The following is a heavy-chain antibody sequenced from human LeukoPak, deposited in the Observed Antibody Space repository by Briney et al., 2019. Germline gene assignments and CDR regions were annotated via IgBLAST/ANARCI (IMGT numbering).Heavy chain of an antibody. Sequence: PGRSLRLSCAASGFTFDDYAMHWVRQAPGKGLEWVSGISWNSGSIGYADSVKGRFTISRDNAKNSLYLQMNSLRAEDTAVYYCARDPAAADNYFDYWGQGTLVTVSS. CDR2: ISWNSGSI. V-gene: IGHV3-9*01. J-gene: IGHJ4*02. D-gene: IGHD6-13*01. CDR3: ARDPAAADNYFDY. CDR1: GFTFDDYA.